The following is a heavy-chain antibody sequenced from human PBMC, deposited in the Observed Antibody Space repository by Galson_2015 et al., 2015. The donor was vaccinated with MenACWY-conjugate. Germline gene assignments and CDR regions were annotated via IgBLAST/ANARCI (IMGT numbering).Heavy chain of an antibody. CDR1: GFTFSSYG. Sequence: SLRLSCAASGFTFSSYGMHWVRQAPGKGLEWVAVISYDGSNKYYADSVKDRFTISRDNSKNTLYLQMNSLRAEDTAAYYCAKGVVVVTATNNWFDPWGQGTLVTVSS. V-gene: IGHV3-30*18. CDR2: ISYDGSNK. CDR3: AKGVVVVTATNNWFDP. D-gene: IGHD2-21*02. J-gene: IGHJ5*02.